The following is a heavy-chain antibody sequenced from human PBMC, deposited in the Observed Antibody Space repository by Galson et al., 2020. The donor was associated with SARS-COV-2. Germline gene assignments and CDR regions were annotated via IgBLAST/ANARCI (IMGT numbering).Heavy chain of an antibody. CDR3: ARVPRTIFGVVTHFDY. CDR2: IYYSGST. CDR1: GGSISSGGYY. D-gene: IGHD3-3*01. Sequence: SETLSLTCTVSGGSISSGGYYWSWIRQHPGKGLEWIGYIYYSGSTYYNPSLKSRVTISVDTSKNQFSLKLSSVTAADTAVYYCARVPRTIFGVVTHFDYWGQGTTVTVSS. J-gene: IGHJ4*02. V-gene: IGHV4-31*03.